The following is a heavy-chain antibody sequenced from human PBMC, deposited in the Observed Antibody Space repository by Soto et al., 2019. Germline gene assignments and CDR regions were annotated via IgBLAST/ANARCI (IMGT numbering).Heavy chain of an antibody. CDR3: ARGSGTMDV. V-gene: IGHV5-51*01. CDR2: FYPDDSYT. J-gene: IGHJ6*02. Sequence: PGESLKISCTGSGYRFTDYWIAWVRQMPGKGLEWMGIFYPDDSYTRYSPSFQGQVTISADKSISVAYLQWSSLRASDTAMYYCARGSGTMDVRGQGATVTVSS. CDR1: GYRFTDYW.